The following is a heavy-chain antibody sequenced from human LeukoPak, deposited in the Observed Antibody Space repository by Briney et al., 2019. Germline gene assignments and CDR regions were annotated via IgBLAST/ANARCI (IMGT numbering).Heavy chain of an antibody. J-gene: IGHJ6*03. CDR1: GGSISSYY. D-gene: IGHD3-3*01. CDR3: ARQISDYYYYYIDV. CDR2: IYYSGTT. Sequence: SETLSLTCTVSGGSISSYYWDWIRQPPGKGLEWIGTIYYSGTTYYNPSLESRATISVDASKNQFYLMLNSVTAADTAVYYCARQISDYYYYYIDVWGKGTTVTVSS. V-gene: IGHV4-59*08.